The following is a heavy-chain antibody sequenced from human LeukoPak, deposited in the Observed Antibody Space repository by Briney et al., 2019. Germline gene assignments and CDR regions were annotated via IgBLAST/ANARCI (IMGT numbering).Heavy chain of an antibody. V-gene: IGHV1-69*01. J-gene: IGHJ6*02. CDR2: IIPIFGTA. CDR3: ARVLDLPCKGYYYYGMDV. CDR1: GGTFSSYA. Sequence: SVTVSCTASGGTFSSYAISWVRQAPGQGLEWMGGIIPIFGTANYAQKFQGRVMITADESTSTAYMELSSLRSEDTAVYYCARVLDLPCKGYYYYGMDVWGQGTTVTVSS. D-gene: IGHD2-2*03.